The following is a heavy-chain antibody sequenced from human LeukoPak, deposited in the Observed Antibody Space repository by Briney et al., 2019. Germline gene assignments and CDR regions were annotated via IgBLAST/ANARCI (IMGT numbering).Heavy chain of an antibody. D-gene: IGHD2-15*01. CDR1: GLSVSTTY. Sequence: PGGSLRLSCAASGLSVSTTYMTWVRQAPGKGLEWASVIYSGGGTNYADSMKGRFRISRDNSKNTLYLQMNSLRAEDTAVYYCVGEDKYWGHGTLVTVSS. CDR3: VGEDKY. CDR2: IYSGGGT. V-gene: IGHV3-53*01. J-gene: IGHJ4*01.